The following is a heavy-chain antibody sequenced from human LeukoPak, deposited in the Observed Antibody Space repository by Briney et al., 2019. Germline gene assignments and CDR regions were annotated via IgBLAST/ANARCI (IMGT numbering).Heavy chain of an antibody. V-gene: IGHV3-23*01. D-gene: IGHD5-18*01. CDR2: ITNSGENT. Sequence: GGSLRLSCEASGFSFPYGMSWVRQAPGKGLEWVSGITNSGENTYYADSVKGRFTISRDNSKNTLFLEMNSLRVEDTAVYYCATVAGYSYVGVYYFDYWGQGTLVTVSS. CDR1: GFSFPYG. CDR3: ATVAGYSYVGVYYFDY. J-gene: IGHJ4*02.